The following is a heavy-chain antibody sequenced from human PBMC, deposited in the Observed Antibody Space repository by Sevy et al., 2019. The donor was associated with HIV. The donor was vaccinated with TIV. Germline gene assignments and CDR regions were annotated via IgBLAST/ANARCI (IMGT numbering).Heavy chain of an antibody. V-gene: IGHV3-72*01. J-gene: IGHJ4*02. D-gene: IGHD3-16*01. CDR1: GFTFSDYY. CDR3: GRVLYTNAYLDY. CDR2: SRNKVNSYTI. Sequence: GGSLRLSCAASGFTFSDYYMDWFRQAPGKRLEGVSRSRNKVNSYTIEYAASVKGRFTISRDDSKNSLYLQMNSLKTEDTAVYYCGRVLYTNAYLDYWGQGTLVTVSS.